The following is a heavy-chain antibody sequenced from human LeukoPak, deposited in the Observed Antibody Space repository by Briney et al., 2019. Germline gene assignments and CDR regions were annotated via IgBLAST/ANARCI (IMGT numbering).Heavy chain of an antibody. D-gene: IGHD3-16*02. J-gene: IGHJ4*02. V-gene: IGHV3-30*18. CDR2: ISYDGSNK. CDR3: AKDVYDYVWGSYRHTKDY. Sequence: GRSLRLSCAAPGFTFSSYGMHWVRQAPGKGLEWVAVISYDGSNKYYADSVKGRFTISRDNSKNTLYLQMNSLRAEDTAVYYCAKDVYDYVWGSYRHTKDYWGQGTLVTVSS. CDR1: GFTFSSYG.